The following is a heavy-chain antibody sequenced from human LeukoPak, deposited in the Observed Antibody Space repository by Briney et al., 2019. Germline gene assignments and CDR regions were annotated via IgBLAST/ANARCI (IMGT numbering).Heavy chain of an antibody. V-gene: IGHV3-30*04. J-gene: IGHJ6*03. CDR2: ISYDGSNK. CDR3: ANVVVVAATAYYYYMDV. CDR1: GFTFSSYA. D-gene: IGHD2-15*01. Sequence: PGRSLRLSCAASGFTFSSYAMHWVRQAPGKGLEWVAVISYDGSNKYYADSVKGQFTISRDNSKNTLYLQMNSLRAEDTAVYYCANVVVVAATAYYYYMDVWGKGTTVTISS.